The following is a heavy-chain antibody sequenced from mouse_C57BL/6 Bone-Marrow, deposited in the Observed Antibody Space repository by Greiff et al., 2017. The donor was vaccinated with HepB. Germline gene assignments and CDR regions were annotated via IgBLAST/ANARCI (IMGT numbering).Heavy chain of an antibody. CDR1: GFTFSSYG. V-gene: IGHV5-6*01. J-gene: IGHJ1*03. CDR3: ARSTTVVAHWYFDV. D-gene: IGHD1-1*01. CDR2: ISSGGSYT. Sequence: EVQGVESGGDLVKPGGSLKLSCAASGFTFSSYGMSWVRQTPDKRLEWVATISSGGSYTYYPDSVKGRFTISRDNAKNTLYLQMSSLKSEDTAMYYCARSTTVVAHWYFDVWGTGTTVTVSS.